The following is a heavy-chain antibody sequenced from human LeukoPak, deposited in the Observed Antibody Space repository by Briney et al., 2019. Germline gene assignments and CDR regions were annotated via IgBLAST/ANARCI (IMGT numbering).Heavy chain of an antibody. CDR1: GFTVSNNF. Sequence: GGSLRLSCAASGFTVSNNFVTWVRQAPGKGLEWVSIIYSGGGTDYADSVKGRFTISRDNSKNTVYLQMNSLRAEDTAVYYCAKKNVYGGSPFGYFHHWGQGTLVTVSS. D-gene: IGHD2-15*01. J-gene: IGHJ1*01. V-gene: IGHV3-53*01. CDR2: IYSGGGT. CDR3: AKKNVYGGSPFGYFHH.